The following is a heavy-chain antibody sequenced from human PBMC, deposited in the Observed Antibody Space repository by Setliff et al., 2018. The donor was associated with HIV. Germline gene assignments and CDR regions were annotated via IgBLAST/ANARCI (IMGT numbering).Heavy chain of an antibody. V-gene: IGHV4-59*01. CDR2: IYYSGST. Sequence: PSETLSLTCTVSGGSISSYYWSWIRQPPGKGLEWIGYIYYSGSTNYNPSLKSRVTISVDTSKNQFSLKLSSVTAAATAVYYCARGDYYYGSGSYYKMDWFDPWGQGTLVTVSS. D-gene: IGHD3-10*01. CDR1: GGSISSYY. J-gene: IGHJ5*02. CDR3: ARGDYYYGSGSYYKMDWFDP.